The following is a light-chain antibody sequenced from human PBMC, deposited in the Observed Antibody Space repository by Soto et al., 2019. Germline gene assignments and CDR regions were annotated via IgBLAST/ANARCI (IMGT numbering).Light chain of an antibody. CDR1: QDISSW. Sequence: DIQMTQSPSSVSASVGDRVTMTCLASQDISSWLVWYQQKPGKAPKLLIYAASSLQSGVPSRFSGSGSGTDFSLTISSLQPEDFATYYCQQANSFPWTFGQGTKVDIK. CDR2: AAS. J-gene: IGKJ1*01. CDR3: QQANSFPWT. V-gene: IGKV1-12*01.